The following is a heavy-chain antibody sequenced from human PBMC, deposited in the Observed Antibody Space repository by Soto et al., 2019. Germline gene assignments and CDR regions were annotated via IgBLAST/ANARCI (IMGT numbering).Heavy chain of an antibody. CDR3: ARGKIAAYYFDY. D-gene: IGHD6-25*01. V-gene: IGHV4-34*01. J-gene: IGHJ4*02. Sequence: SETLSLTCAVDGGSFSGYYLSWIRQPPGKGLEWIGEINHSGSTNYNPSLKSRVTISVDTSKNQFSLKLSSVTAADTAVYYCARGKIAAYYFDYWGQGTLVTVSS. CDR1: GGSFSGYY. CDR2: INHSGST.